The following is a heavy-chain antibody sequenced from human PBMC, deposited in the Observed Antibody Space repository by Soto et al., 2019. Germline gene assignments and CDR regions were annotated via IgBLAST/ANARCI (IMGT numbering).Heavy chain of an antibody. Sequence: LRLSCAASGFTFSSYSMNWVRQAPGKGLEWVSSISSSSSYIYYADSVKGRFTISRDNAKNSLYLQMNSLRAEDTAVYYCARDRAMVAGYYFDYWGQGTLVTVS. J-gene: IGHJ4*02. CDR3: ARDRAMVAGYYFDY. D-gene: IGHD5-18*01. CDR1: GFTFSSYS. V-gene: IGHV3-21*01. CDR2: ISSSSSYI.